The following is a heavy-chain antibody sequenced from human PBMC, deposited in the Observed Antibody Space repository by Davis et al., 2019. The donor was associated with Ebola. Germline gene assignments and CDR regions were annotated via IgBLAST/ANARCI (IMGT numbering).Heavy chain of an antibody. Sequence: PSETLSLTCAVYGGSFSGYYWIWIRQPSGKGLEWIGEINQSGSTNCNPSLKSRVTISVDMSKNQFSLKLSSVTAADTAVYYCARFGGSYPPYSFDSWGQGTLVTVSS. CDR1: GGSFSGYY. V-gene: IGHV4-34*01. CDR3: ARFGGSYPPYSFDS. D-gene: IGHD4-23*01. J-gene: IGHJ4*02. CDR2: INQSGST.